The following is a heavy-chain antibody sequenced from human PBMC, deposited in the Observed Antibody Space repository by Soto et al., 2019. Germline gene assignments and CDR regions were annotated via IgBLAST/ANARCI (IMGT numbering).Heavy chain of an antibody. D-gene: IGHD1-26*01. CDR2: INPSGGST. J-gene: IGHJ6*02. CDR3: ARMEPVNYYGMDV. V-gene: IGHV1-46*01. CDR1: GYTFTSYY. Sequence: ASVKVSCKASGYTFTSYYMHWVRQAPGQGLEWMGIINPSGGSTSYAQKFQGRATMTRDTSTSTVYMELSSLRSEDTAVYYCARMEPVNYYGMDVWGQGTTVTVSS.